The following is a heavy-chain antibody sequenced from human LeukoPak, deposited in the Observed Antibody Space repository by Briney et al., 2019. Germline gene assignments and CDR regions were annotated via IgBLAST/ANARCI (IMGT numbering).Heavy chain of an antibody. CDR3: AEGIYSSGRSYFDC. V-gene: IGHV3-23*01. CDR1: GFTFSNSA. Sequence: PGGSLRLSCAASGFTFSNSAMSWVRQAPGKGLEWVSTLSGSGITTYYADSVKGRFTISRDNSKNTLYLQMNSLRAKDTAVYYCAEGIYSSGRSYFDCWGHGTLVTVS. J-gene: IGHJ4*01. CDR2: LSGSGITT. D-gene: IGHD6-19*01.